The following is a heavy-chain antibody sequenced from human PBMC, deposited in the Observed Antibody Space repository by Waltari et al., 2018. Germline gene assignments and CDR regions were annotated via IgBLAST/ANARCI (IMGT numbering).Heavy chain of an antibody. Sequence: EVQLVESGGVVVQPGGSLRLSCAASGFTFDDSTMHWVRQAPGKGLEWVSLISWDGGSTYYADSVKGRFTISRDNSKNSLYLQMNSLRTEDTALYYCAKEDDYGVPFDYWGQGTLVTVSS. J-gene: IGHJ4*02. CDR2: ISWDGGST. V-gene: IGHV3-43*01. D-gene: IGHD4-17*01. CDR1: GFTFDDST. CDR3: AKEDDYGVPFDY.